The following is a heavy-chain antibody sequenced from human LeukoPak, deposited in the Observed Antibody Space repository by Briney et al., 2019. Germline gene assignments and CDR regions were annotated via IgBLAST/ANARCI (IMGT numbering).Heavy chain of an antibody. CDR2: INPKNAGT. D-gene: IGHD4-17*01. CDR1: GYTFTGHY. CDR3: ASESVTTQGRDAFDI. Sequence: ASVKVSCKASGYTFTGHYMHWVRQAPGQGLEWMGWINPKNAGTDYAQKFQGRVTMTRDTSISTAYMELSRLRSDDTAVYYCASESVTTQGRDAFDIWGQGTMVTVSS. V-gene: IGHV1-2*02. J-gene: IGHJ3*02.